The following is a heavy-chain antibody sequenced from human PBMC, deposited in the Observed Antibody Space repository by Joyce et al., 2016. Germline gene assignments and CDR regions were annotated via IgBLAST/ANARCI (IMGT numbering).Heavy chain of an antibody. J-gene: IGHJ4*02. CDR3: VKGAWLDD. D-gene: IGHD3/OR15-3a*01. CDR1: GFPFSTYD. CDR2: NLIHDGST. Sequence: EVQLLESGGGLVQPGESLRLSCAASGFPFSTYDMTWGRQAPGKGLEWVSSNLIHDGSTFYADSVRGRFTISRDNSKRTLYLQMDSLRAEDTALYYCVKGAWLDDWGQGTLVTVSS. V-gene: IGHV3-23*01.